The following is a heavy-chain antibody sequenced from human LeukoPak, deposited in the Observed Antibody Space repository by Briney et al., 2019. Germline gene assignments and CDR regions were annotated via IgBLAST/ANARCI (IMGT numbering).Heavy chain of an antibody. Sequence: PGGSLRLSCAASGFTLSSYAMSWVRQGPGKGLEWVSPISVSGNTYHADSVKGRFTISRDSSKNPLYVQMNSLRAGGAAVYYCAKAPVATCSGAYCYPFDYWSQGTLVTVSS. CDR3: AKAPVATCSGAYCYPFDY. D-gene: IGHD2-15*01. V-gene: IGHV3-23*01. CDR1: GFTLSSYA. CDR2: ISVSGNT. J-gene: IGHJ4*02.